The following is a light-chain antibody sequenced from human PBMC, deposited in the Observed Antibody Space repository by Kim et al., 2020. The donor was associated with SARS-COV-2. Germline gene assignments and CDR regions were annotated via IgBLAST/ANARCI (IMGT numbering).Light chain of an antibody. V-gene: IGKV3-15*01. CDR2: GAS. J-gene: IGKJ1*01. Sequence: EIVMTQSPDTLSVSPGERATLSCRASQSVSSNLAWYQQKPGQAPRLLIYGASTRATGIPARFSGSGSGTEFTLTISSLQSEDFAVYYCQQYNNWAPRTFGQGTKVDIK. CDR1: QSVSSN. CDR3: QQYNNWAPRT.